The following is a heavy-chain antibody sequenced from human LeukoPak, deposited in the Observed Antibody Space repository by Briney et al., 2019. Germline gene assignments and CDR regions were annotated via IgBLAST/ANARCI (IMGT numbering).Heavy chain of an antibody. CDR2: INEDGRDT. V-gene: IGHV3-7*01. CDR1: GFILSNSW. Sequence: GGSLRLSCAASGFILSNSWMTWVRQAPGKGLEWVANINEDGRDTYYVDSVRGRFTLSRYNDGNSVFLQMYWLTAEDTAVYYCARGRGTPEHWGQGTLVFVSS. CDR3: ARGRGTPEH. J-gene: IGHJ4*02. D-gene: IGHD1-1*01.